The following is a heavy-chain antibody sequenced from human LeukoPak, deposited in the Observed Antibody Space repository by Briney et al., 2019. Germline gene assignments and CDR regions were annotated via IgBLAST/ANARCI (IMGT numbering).Heavy chain of an antibody. D-gene: IGHD1-26*01. CDR3: AKQEGWELGDYYFDY. V-gene: IGHV3-23*01. CDR1: GFRFGDSA. J-gene: IGHJ4*02. Sequence: QTGGSLRPSCVASGFRFGDSAMSWVRLAPGKGLEWVSSISGSGDGTYYADSVKGRFTISRDNSRNTMYLQTNSLRAEDTALYYCAKQEGWELGDYYFDYWGQGTLVTVSS. CDR2: ISGSGDGT.